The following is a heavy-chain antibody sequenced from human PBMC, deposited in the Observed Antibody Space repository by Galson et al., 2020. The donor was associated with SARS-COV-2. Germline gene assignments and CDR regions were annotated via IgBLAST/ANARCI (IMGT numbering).Heavy chain of an antibody. CDR2: IDWDDDQ. D-gene: IGHD3-9*01. V-gene: IGHV2-70*01. J-gene: IGHJ4*01. CDR3: ARITYDILTGYYKGFDY. Sequence: SGPTLVKPTQTLTLTCTFSGFSLSTSGMCVSWIRQPPGKALEWLTLIDWDDDQYYRTSLQTRLHISKDTSKNQGLLTMTNMDPVDTATYYCARITYDILTGYYKGFDYWGQGTLVTVSS. CDR1: GFSLSTSGMC.